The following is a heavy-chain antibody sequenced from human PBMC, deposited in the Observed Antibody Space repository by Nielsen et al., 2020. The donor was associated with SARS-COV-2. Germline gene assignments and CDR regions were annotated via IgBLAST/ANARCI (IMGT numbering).Heavy chain of an antibody. V-gene: IGHV3-30*03. CDR2: ISYDGSNK. CDR3: AGLYYYGSGSSGWFDP. D-gene: IGHD3-10*01. J-gene: IGHJ5*02. Sequence: GESLKISCAASGFTFSSYGMHWVRQAPGKGLEWVAVISYDGSNKYYADSVKGRFTISRDNSKNTLYLQMNSLRAEDTALYHCAGLYYYGSGSSGWFDPWGQGTLVTVSS. CDR1: GFTFSSYG.